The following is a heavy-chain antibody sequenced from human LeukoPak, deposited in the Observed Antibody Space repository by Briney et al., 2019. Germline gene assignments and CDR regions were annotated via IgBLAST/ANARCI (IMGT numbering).Heavy chain of an antibody. J-gene: IGHJ6*02. V-gene: IGHV4-61*01. Sequence: SETLSLTCTVSGGSISSGSYYWSWIRQPPGKGLEWIGYIYYSGSTNYNPSLKSRVTISVDTSKNQFSLKLSSVTAADTAVYYCARAHRSYYYGMDVWGQGTTVTVSS. CDR2: IYYSGST. CDR1: GGSISSGSYY. CDR3: ARAHRSYYYGMDV.